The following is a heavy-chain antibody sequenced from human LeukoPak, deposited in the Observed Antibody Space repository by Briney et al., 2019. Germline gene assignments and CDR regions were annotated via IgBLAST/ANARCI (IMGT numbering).Heavy chain of an antibody. CDR1: GFTFSSHA. Sequence: GGSLRLSCAASGFTFSSHAMHWVRQAPGKGPEWVAVISYDESNKYSADSVKGRFTISRDNSRNTLYLEMNSLRTEDTAVYYCASRYCSSSNCLYWPLDYWGQGTLVTVSS. CDR2: ISYDESNK. D-gene: IGHD2-2*01. CDR3: ASRYCSSSNCLYWPLDY. J-gene: IGHJ4*02. V-gene: IGHV3-30-3*01.